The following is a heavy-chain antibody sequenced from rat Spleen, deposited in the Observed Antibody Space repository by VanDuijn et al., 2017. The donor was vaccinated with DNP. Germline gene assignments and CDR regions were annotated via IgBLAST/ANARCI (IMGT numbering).Heavy chain of an antibody. CDR2: IGSPAYAP. Sequence: EVQLVESGGGLVQPGRSLKLSCAASGFTFSAYYMSWVRQAPAKGLEWVAYIGSPAYAPYYTDSVKGRFAISRDNAKNTLYLQMNSLRSEDMATYYCIRWNSGHFDYWGQGVMVTVSS. CDR1: GFTFSAYY. V-gene: IGHV5-22*01. CDR3: IRWNSGHFDY. J-gene: IGHJ2*01. D-gene: IGHD4-3*01.